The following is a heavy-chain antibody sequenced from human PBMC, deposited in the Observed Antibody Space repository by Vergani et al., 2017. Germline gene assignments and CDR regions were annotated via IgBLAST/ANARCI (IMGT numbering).Heavy chain of an antibody. CDR3: ARRIAAAVERRYVNWYFDV. D-gene: IGHD6-13*01. Sequence: EVQLVQSGAEVKKPGESLRISCKGSGYSFTSYWISWVRQMPGKGLEWMGRIDPSDSYTNYSPSFQGNVTISADKSISTAYLQWSSLKASDTAMYYCARRIAAAVERRYVNWYFDVWGRGTLVTVSS. V-gene: IGHV5-10-1*03. CDR2: IDPSDSYT. CDR1: GYSFTSYW. J-gene: IGHJ2*01.